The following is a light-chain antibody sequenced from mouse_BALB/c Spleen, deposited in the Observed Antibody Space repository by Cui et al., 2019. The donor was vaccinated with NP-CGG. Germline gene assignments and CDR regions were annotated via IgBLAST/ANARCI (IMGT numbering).Light chain of an antibody. CDR1: PGAVTTSNY. CDR3: ALWYSNHWV. V-gene: IGLV1*01. J-gene: IGLJ1*01. Sequence: QAVVTQESALTTSPGETVTLTCRSSPGAVTTSNYANWVQEKPDHLFTGLIGGTNNRAPGLPARFSGSLIGDKAALTITGAQTEDEAIYFCALWYSNHWVFGGGTKLTVL. CDR2: GTN.